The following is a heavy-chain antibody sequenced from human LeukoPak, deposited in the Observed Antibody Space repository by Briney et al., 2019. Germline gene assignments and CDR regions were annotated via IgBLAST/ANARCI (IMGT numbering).Heavy chain of an antibody. V-gene: IGHV3-23*01. Sequence: GGSLRLSCEPSGLTFLNYAMSWVRQAPGKGLQWVSGISGRDDNTYYTDSPEGSTYYTNSAEGRFTISRDNSKNTVYLQIDSLGVEDTAVYYCAKCMSATGVCLNFDSWGQGILVTVSS. J-gene: IGHJ4*02. CDR1: GLTFLNYA. CDR3: AKCMSATGVCLNFDS. CDR2: ISGRDDNTYYTDSPEGST. D-gene: IGHD2-21*02.